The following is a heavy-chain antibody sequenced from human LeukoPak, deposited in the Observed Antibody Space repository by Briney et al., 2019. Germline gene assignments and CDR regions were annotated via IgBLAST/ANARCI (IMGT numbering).Heavy chain of an antibody. D-gene: IGHD2-2*01. CDR1: GGSISNYY. CDR3: ARGRYCSATRCSGGDAFDI. J-gene: IGHJ3*02. CDR2: IYTSEGT. V-gene: IGHV4-4*07. Sequence: SETLSLTCTVSGGSISNYYWSWTRQPAGTGPEWIGRIYTSEGTNSNPSLRSRVSMSLDTSKNQFSLKLSSVTAADTAVYFCARGRYCSATRCSGGDAFDIWGQGTMVTVSP.